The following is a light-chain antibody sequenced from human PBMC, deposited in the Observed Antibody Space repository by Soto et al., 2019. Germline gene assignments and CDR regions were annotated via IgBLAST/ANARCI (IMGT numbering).Light chain of an antibody. CDR2: KAS. CDR1: QTISSW. Sequence: DIQMTQSPSSLSSSVGDRVTITCQASQTISSWLAWYQQKPGKAPKLLIYKASTLKSGVPSRFSGSGSGTDFTLTISRLEPEDFAVYFCQQYSSSPWTVGQGTKVDIK. V-gene: IGKV1-5*03. CDR3: QQYSSSPWT. J-gene: IGKJ1*01.